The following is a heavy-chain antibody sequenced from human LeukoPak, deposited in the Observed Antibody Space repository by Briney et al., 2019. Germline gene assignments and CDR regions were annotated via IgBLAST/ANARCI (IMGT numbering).Heavy chain of an antibody. J-gene: IGHJ3*02. D-gene: IGHD3-16*01. Sequence: GGSLRLSCAASGLTFSNYWMHWVRQAPGKGLVWVSRIKSDGSTTSDADSVKGRFTISRDNAKNTLYLQMNSLRAEDTAVYYCTRRGAASDAFDIWGQGTMVTVSS. V-gene: IGHV3-74*01. CDR1: GLTFSNYW. CDR2: IKSDGSTT. CDR3: TRRGAASDAFDI.